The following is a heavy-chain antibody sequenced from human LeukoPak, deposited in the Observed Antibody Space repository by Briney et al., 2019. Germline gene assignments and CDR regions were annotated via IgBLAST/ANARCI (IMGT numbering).Heavy chain of an antibody. V-gene: IGHV4-4*07. D-gene: IGHD3-16*01. CDR3: ARDRGSLAYWYFDL. CDR1: GGSISSYY. Sequence: SSETLSLTCTVSGGSISSYYWSWIRQPAGKGLEWIGRIYTSGSTNYNPSLKSLVTMSVETSKNQFSLKLSSVTAADTAVYYCARDRGSLAYWYFDLWGRGTLVTVSS. CDR2: IYTSGST. J-gene: IGHJ2*01.